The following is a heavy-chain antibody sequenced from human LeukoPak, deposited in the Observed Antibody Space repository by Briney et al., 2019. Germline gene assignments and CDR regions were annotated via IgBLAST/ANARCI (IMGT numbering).Heavy chain of an antibody. V-gene: IGHV4-34*01. CDR2: INHSGST. Sequence: SETLSLTCAVYGGSFSGYYWSWIRQPPGKGLEWIGEINHSGSTNYNPSLKSRVTISVDTSKNQFSLKLSSVTAADTAVYYCARALYGSGSYYKAHWFGPWGQGTLVTVSS. J-gene: IGHJ5*02. CDR3: ARALYGSGSYYKAHWFGP. D-gene: IGHD3-10*01. CDR1: GGSFSGYY.